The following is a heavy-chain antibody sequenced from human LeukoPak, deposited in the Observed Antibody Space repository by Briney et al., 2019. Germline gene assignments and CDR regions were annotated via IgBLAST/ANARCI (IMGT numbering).Heavy chain of an antibody. J-gene: IGHJ4*02. Sequence: ASVKVSCKASGYTFTSYGISWVRQAPGPELEWMGGISAYNGNTNYAQKLQCRVTMTTDISTSTAYMELRRLRSDDREVYYCARDSMTMVVTWDYWGQGTLVTVSP. CDR2: ISAYNGNT. D-gene: IGHD4-23*01. CDR3: ARDSMTMVVTWDY. V-gene: IGHV1-18*01. CDR1: GYTFTSYG.